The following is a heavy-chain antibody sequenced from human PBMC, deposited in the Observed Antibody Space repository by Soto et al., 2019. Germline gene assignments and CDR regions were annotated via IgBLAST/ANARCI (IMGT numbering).Heavy chain of an antibody. J-gene: IGHJ4*02. V-gene: IGHV4-4*02. CDR2: ISRTGST. Sequence: QVQLQESGPGLVKPSGTLSLTCAVSGGSFTSNNWWTWVRQPPGQGLEWIGEISRTGSTNYNPSHKSRVTISLDKSENQCSLKVTSLTAADTAVYYCASRDPGTSVDYWGQGTLVTVSS. CDR1: GGSFTSNNW. CDR3: ASRDPGTSVDY. D-gene: IGHD1-7*01.